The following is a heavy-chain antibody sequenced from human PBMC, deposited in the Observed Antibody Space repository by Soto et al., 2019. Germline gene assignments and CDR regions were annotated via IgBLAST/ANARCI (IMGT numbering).Heavy chain of an antibody. CDR1: GVSFSNAW. Sequence: EVQLVESGGGLEKPGGSLRLSCVASGVSFSNAWMDWVRQAPGKGLEWVGRIKRKADGETTDYAAPVKGRFTISRDDTKNTLYLQMNSLRADDTWLYYCVTSRRGDLTNWGQGTPVTVSS. J-gene: IGHJ4*02. CDR2: IKRKADGETT. D-gene: IGHD3-16*01. V-gene: IGHV3-15*07. CDR3: VTSRRGDLTN.